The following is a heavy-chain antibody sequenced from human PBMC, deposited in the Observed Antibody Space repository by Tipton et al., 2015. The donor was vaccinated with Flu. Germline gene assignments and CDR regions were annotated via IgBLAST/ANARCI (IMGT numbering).Heavy chain of an antibody. CDR2: IYYSGST. V-gene: IGHV4-59*08. CDR1: GGSISSYY. J-gene: IGHJ6*03. D-gene: IGHD4-17*01. Sequence: TLSLTCTVSGGSISSYYWSWIRQPPGKGLEWIGYIYYSGSTNYNPSLKSRVTISVDTSKNQFSLKLSSVTAADTAVYYCARRRVTVTTADYYYYYMDVWGKGTTVTVSS. CDR3: ARRRVTVTTADYYYYYMDV.